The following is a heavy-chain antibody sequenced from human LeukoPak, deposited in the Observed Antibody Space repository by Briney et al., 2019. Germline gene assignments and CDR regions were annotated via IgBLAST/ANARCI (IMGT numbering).Heavy chain of an antibody. CDR2: IWYDGSNK. CDR1: GFTFSSYG. CDR3: ARDLTNYDSSGHVAPGY. V-gene: IGHV3-33*01. Sequence: PGGSLRLSCAASGFTFSSYGMHWVRQAPGKGLEWVAVIWYDGSNKYYADSVKGRFTISRDNSKNTLYLQMNSLRAEDTAVYYCARDLTNYDSSGHVAPGYWGQGTLVTVSS. D-gene: IGHD3-22*01. J-gene: IGHJ4*02.